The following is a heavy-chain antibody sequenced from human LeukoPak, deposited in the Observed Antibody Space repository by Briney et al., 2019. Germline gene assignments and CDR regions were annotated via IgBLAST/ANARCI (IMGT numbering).Heavy chain of an antibody. CDR1: GGSISGYY. Sequence: SETLSLTCIVSGGSISGYYWSWVRQPAGKGLEWIGHMDTSGHTNYNSSLMSRVTMSVDTSKNQFSLRLTSVTAADTAVYYCARHWSHSVAQFGRSYWFDPWGQGTLVTVSS. V-gene: IGHV4-4*07. CDR3: ARHWSHSVAQFGRSYWFDP. J-gene: IGHJ5*02. D-gene: IGHD2-15*01. CDR2: MDTSGHT.